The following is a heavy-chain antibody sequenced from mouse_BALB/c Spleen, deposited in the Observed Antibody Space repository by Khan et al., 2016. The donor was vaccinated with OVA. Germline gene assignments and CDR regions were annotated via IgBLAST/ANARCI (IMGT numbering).Heavy chain of an antibody. CDR1: GFTFSTYG. V-gene: IGHV5-6*01. J-gene: IGHJ3*01. D-gene: IGHD1-1*01. CDR3: TKLAYYYYSEGFAY. Sequence: EVKLQESGGDLVKPGGSLKLSCAASGFTFSTYGMSWVRQTPDKRLEWVATVSTGGGYTYYPDSVKGRFTISRDNAKNTLYLQMSGLKSEDTAMFYCTKLAYYYYSEGFAYWGQGTLVTVSA. CDR2: VSTGGGYT.